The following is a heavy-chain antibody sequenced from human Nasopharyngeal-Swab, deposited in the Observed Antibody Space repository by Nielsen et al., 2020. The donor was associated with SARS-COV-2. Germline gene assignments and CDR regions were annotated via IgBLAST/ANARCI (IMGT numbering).Heavy chain of an antibody. J-gene: IGHJ3*02. V-gene: IGHV4-59*13. CDR2: IYYSGST. D-gene: IGHD3-22*01. CDR3: ARVAYYYDSSGTTTRNNAFDI. CDR1: GGSIRNYY. Sequence: SETLSLTCTVSGGSIRNYYWSWIRQPPEKGLEWIGYIYYSGSTNYNPSLKSRVTISVDTSKNQFSLKLSSVTAADTAVYYCARVAYYYDSSGTTTRNNAFDIWGQGTMVTVSS.